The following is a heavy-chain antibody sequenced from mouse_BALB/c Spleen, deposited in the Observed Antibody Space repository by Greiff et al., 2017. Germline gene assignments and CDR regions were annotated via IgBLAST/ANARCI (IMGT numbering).Heavy chain of an antibody. CDR3: ARFYGNYGGY. CDR2: ISYSGST. V-gene: IGHV3-2*02. CDR1: GYSITSDYA. D-gene: IGHD2-1*01. Sequence: VQLKESGPGLVKPSQSLSLTCTVTGYSITSDYAWNWIRQFPGNKLEWMGYISYSGSTSYNPSLKSRISITRDTSKNQFFLQLNSVTTEDTATYYCARFYGNYGGYWGQGTSVTVSS. J-gene: IGHJ4*01.